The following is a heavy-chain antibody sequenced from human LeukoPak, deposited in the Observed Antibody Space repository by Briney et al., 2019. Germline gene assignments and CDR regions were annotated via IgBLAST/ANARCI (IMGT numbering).Heavy chain of an antibody. D-gene: IGHD2-21*01. Sequence: SQTLSLTCAISGDSVSSNSAAWNWIRQSPSRGLKWLGRTYYRSKWYNDYAVSVKSRITINPDTSKNQFSLQLSSVTPEDTAVYYCARVGRVKGSYYFDYWGQGTLVTVSS. CDR3: ARVGRVKGSYYFDY. CDR1: GDSVSSNSAA. J-gene: IGHJ4*02. CDR2: TYYRSKWYN. V-gene: IGHV6-1*01.